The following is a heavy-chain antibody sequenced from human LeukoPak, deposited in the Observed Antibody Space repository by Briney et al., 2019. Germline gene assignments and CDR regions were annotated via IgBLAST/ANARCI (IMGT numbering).Heavy chain of an antibody. D-gene: IGHD2-2*01. Sequence: PGGSLRLSCAASGFTFSSYGMHWVRQAPGKGLGWVAVISYDGSNKYYADSVKGRFTISRDNSKNTLYLQMNSLRAEDTAVYYCAKDGQLLYYFDYWGQGTLVTVSS. CDR2: ISYDGSNK. CDR3: AKDGQLLYYFDY. J-gene: IGHJ4*02. CDR1: GFTFSSYG. V-gene: IGHV3-30*18.